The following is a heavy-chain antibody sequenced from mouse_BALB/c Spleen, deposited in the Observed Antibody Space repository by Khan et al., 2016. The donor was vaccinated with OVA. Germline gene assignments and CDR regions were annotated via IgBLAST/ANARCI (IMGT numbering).Heavy chain of an antibody. CDR2: IYPGTDNT. J-gene: IGHJ2*01. CDR3: AREEAVYHFDH. Sequence: QVQLKESGAELVRPGASVKLSCKTSGYIFTSFWIHWVKQRHGQGLEWIAMIYPGTDNTYYNEKFKDKATLTADKSSSTAYMQLSSLESEDSDVYFCAREEAVYHFDHWGQGTTLTVSS. D-gene: IGHD3-3*01. V-gene: IGHV1-76*01. CDR1: GYIFTSFW.